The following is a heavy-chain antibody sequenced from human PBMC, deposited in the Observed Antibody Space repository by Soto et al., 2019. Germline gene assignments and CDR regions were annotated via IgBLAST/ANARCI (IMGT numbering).Heavy chain of an antibody. V-gene: IGHV4-39*01. Sequence: QLQLQESGPGLVKPSATLSLTCTVSGGSISSSSYYWGWIRQPPGKGLEWIGSIYYSGSTYYNPSLKSRVTISVDTSKNQFSLKLSSVTAADTAVYYCARHSDTAMVTVHYWGQGTLVNVSS. CDR2: IYYSGST. J-gene: IGHJ4*02. CDR1: GGSISSSSYY. CDR3: ARHSDTAMVTVHY. D-gene: IGHD5-18*01.